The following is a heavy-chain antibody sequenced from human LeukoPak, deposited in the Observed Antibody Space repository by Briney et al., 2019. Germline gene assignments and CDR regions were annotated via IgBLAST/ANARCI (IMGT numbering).Heavy chain of an antibody. V-gene: IGHV3-23*01. Sequence: PGGSLRLSCAASGFTFSSYAMSWVRQAPGKGLEWVSAISGSGGSTYYADSVKGRFTISRDNSKNTLYLQMNSLRAEDTAVYYCAEDPLLRYFDWLPDYFDYWGQGTLVTVSS. CDR1: GFTFSSYA. CDR3: AEDPLLRYFDWLPDYFDY. CDR2: ISGSGGST. J-gene: IGHJ4*02. D-gene: IGHD3-9*01.